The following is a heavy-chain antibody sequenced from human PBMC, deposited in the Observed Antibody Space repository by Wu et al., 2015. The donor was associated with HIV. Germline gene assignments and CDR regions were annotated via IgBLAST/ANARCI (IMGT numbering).Heavy chain of an antibody. V-gene: IGHV1-69*05. D-gene: IGHD1-26*01. CDR3: ATDFGYFSGSVF. CDR2: IIPIFDTA. Sequence: QVQLVQSGAEVKRPGSSVKVSCKTSGGTFSSYAISWVRQAPGQGLEWMGGIIPIFDTANYAQKFQGRVTITTDESTSTAYLELSSLRSEDTAIYYCATDFGYFSGSVFWGQGTLVTVSS. J-gene: IGHJ4*02. CDR1: GGTFSSYA.